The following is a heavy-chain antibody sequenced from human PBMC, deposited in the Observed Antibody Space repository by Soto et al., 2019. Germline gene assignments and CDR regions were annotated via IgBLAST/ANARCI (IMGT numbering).Heavy chain of an antibody. D-gene: IGHD2-15*01. Sequence: GGSLRLSCAASGFTFSNYGTSWVRQAPGKGLEWISLISWDGGSIDYADSIKGRFTVSRDNSKTSLYLHMHSLTSDDTAFYFCAKEGNGGSSLDSWGQGTLVTVSS. CDR3: AKEGNGGSSLDS. CDR1: GFTFSNYG. J-gene: IGHJ5*01. CDR2: ISWDGGSI. V-gene: IGHV3-43*01.